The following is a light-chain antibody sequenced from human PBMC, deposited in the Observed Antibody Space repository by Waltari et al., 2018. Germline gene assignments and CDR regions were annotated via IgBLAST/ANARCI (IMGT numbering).Light chain of an antibody. CDR1: SSDVGGYNY. CDR3: SSYTSSSTFVV. Sequence: QSVLTQPASVSGSPGPSITISCTGTSSDVGGYNYVSWYQQHPGKAPKLMIYDVSKRPSGVSNRFSGSKSGNTASLTISGRQAEDEADYDCSSYTSSSTFVVFGGGTKLTVL. V-gene: IGLV2-14*01. CDR2: DVS. J-gene: IGLJ2*01.